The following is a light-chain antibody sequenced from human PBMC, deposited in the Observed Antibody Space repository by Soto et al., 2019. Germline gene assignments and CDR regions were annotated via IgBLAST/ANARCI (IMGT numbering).Light chain of an antibody. Sequence: QSVLTQPASVSGSPGQSITISCTGTSSDVGAYNYVSWYQQSPGKAPKLLIYEVSNRPSGVSSRFSGSKSGNTASLTISGLRADDEADYYCNSYTNSGSFVFGTGTKVTVL. CDR2: EVS. CDR1: SSDVGAYNY. V-gene: IGLV2-14*01. CDR3: NSYTNSGSFV. J-gene: IGLJ1*01.